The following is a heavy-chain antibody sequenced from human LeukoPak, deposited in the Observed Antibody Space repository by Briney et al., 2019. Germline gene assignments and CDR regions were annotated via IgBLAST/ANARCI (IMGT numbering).Heavy chain of an antibody. CDR3: AGYCTNGVCYIDY. V-gene: IGHV3-11*04. D-gene: IGHD2-8*01. CDR1: GFTFSDYY. J-gene: IGHJ4*02. Sequence: PGGSLRLSCAASGFTFSDYYMSWIRQASGKGLEWVSYISSSGSTIYYADSVKGRFTISRDNAKNSLYLQMNSLRAEDTAVYYCAGYCTNGVCYIDYWGQGTLVTVSS. CDR2: ISSSGSTI.